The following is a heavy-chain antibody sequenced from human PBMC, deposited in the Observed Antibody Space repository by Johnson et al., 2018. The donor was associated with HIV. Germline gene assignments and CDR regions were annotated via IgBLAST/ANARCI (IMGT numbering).Heavy chain of an antibody. V-gene: IGHV3-30*02. D-gene: IGHD2-15*01. J-gene: IGHJ3*02. CDR3: AKDNLKVVVVAARQSSAQDAFDI. CDR2: IRYDGSNK. CDR1: GFSFSSYG. Sequence: QVQLVESGGGVVQPGGSLRLSCAASGFSFSSYGMHWVRQAPGKGLEWVAFIRYDGSNKYYADSVKGRFTISRDNSKNTLYLQMNSLIAEDTAVYYCAKDNLKVVVVAARQSSAQDAFDIWGQGTMVTVSS.